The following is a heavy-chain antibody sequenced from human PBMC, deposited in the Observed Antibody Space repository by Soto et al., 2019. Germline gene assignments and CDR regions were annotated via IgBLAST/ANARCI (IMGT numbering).Heavy chain of an antibody. CDR3: ARGTTVTPLDY. J-gene: IGHJ4*02. CDR2: IIPILGIA. V-gene: IGHV1-69*02. Sequence: VASVKVSCKASGGTFSSYTISWVRQAPGQGLEWMGRIIPILGIANYAQKFQGRVTITADKSTGTAYMELTSLRSEDTAVYYCARGTTVTPLDYWGQGTLVTVSS. CDR1: GGTFSSYT. D-gene: IGHD4-4*01.